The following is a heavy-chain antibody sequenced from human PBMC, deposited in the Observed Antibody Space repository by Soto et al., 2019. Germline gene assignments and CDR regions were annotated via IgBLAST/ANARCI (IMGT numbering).Heavy chain of an antibody. CDR1: GGSINNYY. Sequence: QVRLQESGPRLVRPSETLSLTCTVSGGSINNYYWNWIRQPAGRGLEWLGRFHPVAENHYNASLRSRISMSSDASKNQVSLNLNSVTAADTALYYCASLGPTIDYWGPGIRVTVSP. D-gene: IGHD1-26*01. CDR2: FHPVAEN. J-gene: IGHJ4*02. V-gene: IGHV4-4*07. CDR3: ASLGPTIDY.